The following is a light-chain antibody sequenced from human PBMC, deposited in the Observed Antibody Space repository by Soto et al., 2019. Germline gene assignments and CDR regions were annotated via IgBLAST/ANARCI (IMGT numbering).Light chain of an antibody. J-gene: IGKJ2*01. V-gene: IGKV3-15*01. CDR1: QSVSSN. CDR2: GAS. Sequence: EIVLTQSPGTLSLSPGERATLSCRASQSVSSNLAWYQQKPGQAPRLLIYGASTRATGIPARFSGSGSGTEFTLTLSSLQSEDFAVYYCQQYNNWPYTFGQGTTLEIK. CDR3: QQYNNWPYT.